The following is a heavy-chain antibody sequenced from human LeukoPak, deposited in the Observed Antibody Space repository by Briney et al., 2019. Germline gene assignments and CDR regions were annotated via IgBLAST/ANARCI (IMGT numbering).Heavy chain of an antibody. V-gene: IGHV3-30*18. CDR3: AKDGYGQYYFDY. CDR1: GFTFSSYS. Sequence: QSGGSLRLSCAASGFTFSSYSMNWVRQAPGKGLEWVAVISYDGSNKYYADSVKGRFTISRDNSKNTLYLQMNSLRAEDTAVYYCAKDGYGQYYFDYWGQGTLVTVSS. CDR2: ISYDGSNK. J-gene: IGHJ4*02. D-gene: IGHD5-18*01.